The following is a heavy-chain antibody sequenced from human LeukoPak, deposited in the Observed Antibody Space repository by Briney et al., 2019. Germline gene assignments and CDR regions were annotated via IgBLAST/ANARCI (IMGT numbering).Heavy chain of an antibody. V-gene: IGHV3-23*01. CDR3: AKGVNYDILTGYFPGDAFDI. D-gene: IGHD3-9*01. CDR1: GSTFSSYA. CDR2: ISGSGGST. Sequence: GGSLRLSCAASGSTFSSYAMSWVRQAPGKGLEWVSAISGSGGSTYYADSVKGRFTISRDNSKNTLYLQMNSLRAEDTAVYYCAKGVNYDILTGYFPGDAFDIWGQGTMVTVSS. J-gene: IGHJ3*02.